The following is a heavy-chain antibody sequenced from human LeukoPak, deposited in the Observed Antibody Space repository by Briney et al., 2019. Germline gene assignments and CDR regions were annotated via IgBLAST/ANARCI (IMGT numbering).Heavy chain of an antibody. CDR2: ISGSSSYI. D-gene: IGHD2-8*01. J-gene: IGHJ4*02. Sequence: PGGSLRLSCAASGFTFSSYSMNWVRQAPGKGLEWVSSISGSSSYIYYADSVKGRFTISRDNAKNSLYLQMNSLRAEDTAVYYCAKESEWGPPYYFDYRGQGTLVTVSS. CDR1: GFTFSSYS. V-gene: IGHV3-21*01. CDR3: AKESEWGPPYYFDY.